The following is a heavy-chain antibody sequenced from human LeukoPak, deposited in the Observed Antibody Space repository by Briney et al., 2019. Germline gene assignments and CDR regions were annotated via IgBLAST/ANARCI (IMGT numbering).Heavy chain of an antibody. J-gene: IGHJ4*02. CDR3: ARGGSSSWLVLSDY. D-gene: IGHD6-13*01. CDR2: IRQDGGQT. CDR1: ELTXSGYW. Sequence: SLRLSCXASELTXSGYWMNWVRQAPGKGLQWVGNIRQDGGQTHYSDSVKGRFTISRDNAKRSLYLQMNSLRAEDTAVYYCARGGSSSWLVLSDYWGQGTLVTVSS. V-gene: IGHV3-7*01.